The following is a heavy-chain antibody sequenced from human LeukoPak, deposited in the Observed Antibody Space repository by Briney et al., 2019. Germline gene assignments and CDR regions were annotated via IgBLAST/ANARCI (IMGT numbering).Heavy chain of an antibody. D-gene: IGHD2-15*01. Sequence: GGSLRLSCAASGFIFTNYWMSWVRQAPGKGLEWVGNINQDGNEKYYVDSVKGRFTISRDNAKNSLYLQMNSLRAEDTAVHYCAREGYCSGGSCYEPPRFDYWGQGTLVTVSS. CDR2: INQDGNEK. J-gene: IGHJ4*02. V-gene: IGHV3-7*01. CDR3: AREGYCSGGSCYEPPRFDY. CDR1: GFIFTNYW.